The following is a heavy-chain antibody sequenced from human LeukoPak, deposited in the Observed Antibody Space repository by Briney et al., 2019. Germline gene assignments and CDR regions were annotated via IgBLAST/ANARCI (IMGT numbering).Heavy chain of an antibody. CDR3: GRRRIDCSDTGCYVDY. CDR1: GYSFTGYY. D-gene: IGHD2-15*01. J-gene: IGHJ4*02. Sequence: GASVKVSCKASGYSFTGYYIHWMRQAPGQGLEWMGWMNLNRGDTSYAQKFQGRVTMTRDTPINTAYMELSGLTSDDTAVYYCGRRRIDCSDTGCYVDYWGQGTLVTVSS. V-gene: IGHV1-2*02. CDR2: MNLNRGDT.